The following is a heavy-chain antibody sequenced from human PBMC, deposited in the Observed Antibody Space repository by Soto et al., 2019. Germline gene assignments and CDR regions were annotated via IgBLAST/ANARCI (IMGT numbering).Heavy chain of an antibody. J-gene: IGHJ4*02. CDR2: ISDNGSNK. D-gene: IGHD6-13*01. CDR3: ANERSSSWYYFDY. V-gene: IGHV3-30*18. CDR1: GFTFSSYG. Sequence: PGGSLRLSCAASGFTFSSYGMHWVRQAPGKGLEWVAVISDNGSNKYYADSVKGRFTISRDNSKNTLYLQMNNLRGEDTALYYCANERSSSWYYFDYWGQGTLVTVSS.